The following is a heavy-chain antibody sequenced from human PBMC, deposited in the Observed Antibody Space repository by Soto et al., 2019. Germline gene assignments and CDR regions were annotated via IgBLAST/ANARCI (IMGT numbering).Heavy chain of an antibody. CDR2: INLNNGGT. V-gene: IGHV1-2*02. J-gene: IGHJ4*02. CDR1: AYTFIGNF. D-gene: IGHD3-16*01. CDR3: GGGGGSWVFYDY. Sequence: QVQLVQSGAEMKKPGASVRVSCKASAYTFIGNFVHWVRQAPGQGLEWMGWINLNNGGTKYAQKFQDGATLPGHTSTNASNRDRGGQNSADRAGFFWGGGGGSWVFYDYWGQGTLVTVSS.